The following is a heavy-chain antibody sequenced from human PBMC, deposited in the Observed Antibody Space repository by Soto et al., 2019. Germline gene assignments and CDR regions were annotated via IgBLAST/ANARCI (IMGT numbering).Heavy chain of an antibody. J-gene: IGHJ4*02. V-gene: IGHV3-23*01. CDR1: GFTFSSYT. D-gene: IGHD3-10*01. Sequence: EVQLLESGGGLVQPGGSLRLSCAASGFTFSSYTMSWVRQGPGKGLEWVSGISSSGGSTVYADSVKGRFTISRDNFESTLYMQMTRLRAEDTAVYYCAKGGGDYWGQGTPVTVSS. CDR2: ISSSGGST. CDR3: AKGGGDY.